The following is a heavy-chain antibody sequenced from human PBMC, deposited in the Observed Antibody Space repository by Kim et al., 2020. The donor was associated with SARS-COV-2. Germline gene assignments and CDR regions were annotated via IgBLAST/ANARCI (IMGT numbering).Heavy chain of an antibody. D-gene: IGHD3-3*01. V-gene: IGHV3-21*05. CDR1: GFTFSSYN. Sequence: GGSLRLSCAASGFTFSSYNMNWIRQAPGKGLEWVSYIGAYPTYVDYVNGRFSISRNNTKNAKNLQINSLRSEDTEVNDVVYGPNFGVVIWGLG. CDR2: IGAYPT. J-gene: IGHJ3*02. CDR3: VYGPNFGVVI.